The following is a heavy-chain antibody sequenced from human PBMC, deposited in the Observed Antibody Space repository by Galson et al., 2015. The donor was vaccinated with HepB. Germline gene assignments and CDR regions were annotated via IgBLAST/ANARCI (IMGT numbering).Heavy chain of an antibody. D-gene: IGHD3-9*01. J-gene: IGHJ6*02. Sequence: SLRLSCAASGFTFSNYATSWVRQAPGKGLEWVSAISGSGGSTYYADSVKGRFTISRDNSKNTLYLQMNSLRAEDTAVYYCAKGGSYDILTGYYNAFMDVWGQGTTVTVSS. V-gene: IGHV3-23*01. CDR3: AKGGSYDILTGYYNAFMDV. CDR1: GFTFSNYA. CDR2: ISGSGGST.